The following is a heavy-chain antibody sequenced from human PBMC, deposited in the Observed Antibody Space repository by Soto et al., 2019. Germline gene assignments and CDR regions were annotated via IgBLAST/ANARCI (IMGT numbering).Heavy chain of an antibody. CDR1: GGSISSYY. Sequence: QVQLQESGPGLVKPSETLSLTCTVSGGSISSYYWSWIRQPPGKGLEWIGYIYYSGGTNYNPSLRSRVTISVDAYKNQFSLKLSSVTVADTAVYYWARRTYYYDSSGYYVSDWYFDLWGRGTLVTVSS. CDR2: IYYSGGT. J-gene: IGHJ2*01. D-gene: IGHD3-22*01. V-gene: IGHV4-59*01. CDR3: ARRTYYYDSSGYYVSDWYFDL.